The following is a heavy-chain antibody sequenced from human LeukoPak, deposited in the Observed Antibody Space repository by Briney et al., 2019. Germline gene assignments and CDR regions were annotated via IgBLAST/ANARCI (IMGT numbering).Heavy chain of an antibody. V-gene: IGHV4-39*07. J-gene: IGHJ6*03. Sequence: SETLSLTCTVSGGSISSSSYYWGWIRQPPGKGLEWIATISYRGSTYYNSSLKSRVTISVDRSENQFSLKLSSVTAADTAVYYCAREASGSYYHYYMDVWGKGTTVTVSS. CDR1: GGSISSSSYY. CDR3: AREASGSYYHYYMDV. D-gene: IGHD3-10*01. CDR2: ISYRGST.